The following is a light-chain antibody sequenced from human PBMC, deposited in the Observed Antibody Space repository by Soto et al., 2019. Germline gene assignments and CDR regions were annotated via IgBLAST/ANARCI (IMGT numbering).Light chain of an antibody. CDR3: MQSSHLRT. CDR1: QSVTSRY. Sequence: EIVLTQSPGTLSLSPGERATLSCRASQSVTSRYLAWYQQKPGQAPRLLIYGASSRATGIPDRFSGSGAGTIFTLKISRVEAEDVGVYYCMQSSHLRTFGQGTKVDI. J-gene: IGKJ1*01. V-gene: IGKV3-20*01. CDR2: GAS.